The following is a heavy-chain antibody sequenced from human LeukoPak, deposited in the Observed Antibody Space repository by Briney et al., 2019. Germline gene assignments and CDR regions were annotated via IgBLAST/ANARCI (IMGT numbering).Heavy chain of an antibody. Sequence: SETLSLTCTVSGGSISSGGYYWSWIRQPPGKGLEWIGYIYHSGSTYYNPSLKSRVTISVDRSKNQFSLKLSSVTAADTAVYYCARDSGWSRYYYCGMDVWGQGTTVTVSS. CDR3: ARDSGWSRYYYCGMDV. J-gene: IGHJ6*02. V-gene: IGHV4-30-2*01. CDR2: IYHSGST. CDR1: GGSISSGGYY. D-gene: IGHD2-15*01.